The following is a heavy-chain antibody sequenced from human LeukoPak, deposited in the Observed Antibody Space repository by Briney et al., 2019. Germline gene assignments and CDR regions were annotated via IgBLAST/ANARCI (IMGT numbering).Heavy chain of an antibody. CDR1: GYSFTSYW. Sequence: GESLKISCNGSGYSFTSYWIGWVRQMPGKGLEWMGIIYPGDSDTRYSPSFQGQVTISADKSISTAYLQWSSLKASDTAMYYCARHRRERLRGTYYYDSSGYYQIDYWGQGTLVTVSS. J-gene: IGHJ4*02. CDR2: IYPGDSDT. D-gene: IGHD3-22*01. CDR3: ARHRRERLRGTYYYDSSGYYQIDY. V-gene: IGHV5-51*01.